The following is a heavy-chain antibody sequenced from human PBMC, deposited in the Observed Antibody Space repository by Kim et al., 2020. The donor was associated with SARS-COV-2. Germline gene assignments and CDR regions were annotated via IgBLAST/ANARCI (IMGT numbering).Heavy chain of an antibody. J-gene: IGHJ6*02. V-gene: IGHV1-2*02. CDR2: T. Sequence: TNYARNFQGRVTMTRDTSISTAYMELSRLRSDDTAVYYCAREVAQYGMDVWGQGTTVTVSS. CDR3: AREVAQYGMDV. D-gene: IGHD2-15*01.